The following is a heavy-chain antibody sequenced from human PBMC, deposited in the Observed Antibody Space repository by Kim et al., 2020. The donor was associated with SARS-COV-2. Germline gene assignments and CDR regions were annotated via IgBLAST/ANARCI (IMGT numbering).Heavy chain of an antibody. CDR1: GFSFSSSW. J-gene: IGHJ1*01. V-gene: IGHV3-7*01. CDR2: INPDGSMT. CDR3: TTGGAL. Sequence: GGSLRLSCAASGFSFSSSWMNWVRRPPGKRLEWVANINPDGSMTRYVDSVKGRVASSRDNAKYSLFLQMNSLRADDTAVYYCTTGGALWGQGTLVIVS.